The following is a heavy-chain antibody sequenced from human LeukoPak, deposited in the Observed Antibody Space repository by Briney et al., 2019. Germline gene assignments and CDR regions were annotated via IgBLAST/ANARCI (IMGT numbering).Heavy chain of an antibody. CDR3: ARDFAREFTIDY. V-gene: IGHV3-48*01. CDR1: GFTFSNYN. J-gene: IGHJ4*02. Sequence: GGSLRLSCAASGFTFSNYNMNWVRQPPGKGLQWVSYISSSSNIIYYADSVKGRFTISRDNAKNSLFLQMNSLRAEDAAVYYCARDFAREFTIDYWGQGTLVTVSS. D-gene: IGHD3-10*01. CDR2: ISSSSNII.